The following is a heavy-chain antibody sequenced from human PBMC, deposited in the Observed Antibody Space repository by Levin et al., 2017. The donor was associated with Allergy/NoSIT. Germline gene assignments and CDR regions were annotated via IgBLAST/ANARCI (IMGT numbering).Heavy chain of an antibody. CDR2: ISWNSGSI. D-gene: IGHD6-19*01. CDR1: GFTFDDYA. CDR3: AKDKASSGWPHIIYYYYGMDV. J-gene: IGHJ6*02. Sequence: SLKISCAASGFTFDDYAMHWVRQAPGKGLEWVSGISWNSGSIGYADSVKGRFTISRDNAENSLYLQMNSLRAEDTALYYCAKDKASSGWPHIIYYYYGMDVWGQGTTVTVSS. V-gene: IGHV3-9*01.